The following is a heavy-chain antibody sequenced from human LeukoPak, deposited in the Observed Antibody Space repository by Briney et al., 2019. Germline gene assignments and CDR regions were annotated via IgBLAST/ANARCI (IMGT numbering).Heavy chain of an antibody. J-gene: IGHJ4*02. Sequence: SVKVSCKASGGTFSSYPISWVRQAPGQGLEWMGGIIPIFNTANYAQKFQGRVTITADESTSTAYMELSSLRSEDTAVYYCARDRSSSWPLEYWGQGTLVTVSS. CDR3: ARDRSSSWPLEY. V-gene: IGHV1-69*13. D-gene: IGHD6-13*01. CDR1: GGTFSSYP. CDR2: IIPIFNTA.